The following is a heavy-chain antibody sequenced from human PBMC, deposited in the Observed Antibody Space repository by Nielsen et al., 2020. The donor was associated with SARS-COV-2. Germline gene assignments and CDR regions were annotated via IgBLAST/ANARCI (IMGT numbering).Heavy chain of an antibody. Sequence: WVRQAPGQGLEWMGWMNPNSGNTGYAQKFQGRVTMTRNTSISTAYMELSSLRSDDTAVYYCARRYGSGSYYKRLYYYGMDVWGQGTTVTVSS. CDR2: MNPNSGNT. V-gene: IGHV1-8*01. CDR3: ARRYGSGSYYKRLYYYGMDV. D-gene: IGHD3-10*01. J-gene: IGHJ6*02.